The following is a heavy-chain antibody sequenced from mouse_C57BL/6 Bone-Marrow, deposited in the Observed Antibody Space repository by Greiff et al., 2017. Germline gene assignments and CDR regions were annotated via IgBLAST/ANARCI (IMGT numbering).Heavy chain of an antibody. CDR3: ARNYYGYDEGAWFAY. V-gene: IGHV1-18*01. CDR1: GYTFTDYN. Sequence: VQLQQSGAELARPGASVKIPCKASGYTFTDYNMDWVKQSHGKSLEWIGDINPNNGGTIYNQKFKGKATLTVDKSSSTAYMELRSLTSEDTAVYYCARNYYGYDEGAWFAYWGQGTLVTVSA. J-gene: IGHJ3*01. CDR2: INPNNGGT. D-gene: IGHD2-2*01.